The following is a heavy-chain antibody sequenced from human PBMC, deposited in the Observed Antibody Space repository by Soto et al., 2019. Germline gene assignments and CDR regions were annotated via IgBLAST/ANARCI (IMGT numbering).Heavy chain of an antibody. V-gene: IGHV3-30-3*01. CDR3: ARGPIVLVPAGWFDP. CDR1: GFTFSSYA. J-gene: IGHJ5*02. CDR2: ISYDGSNK. D-gene: IGHD2-2*01. Sequence: QVQLVESGGGVVQPGRSLRLSCAASGFTFSSYAMHWVRQAPGKGLEWVAVISYDGSNKYYADSVKGRFTISRDNSKNTRYLQMNSLRAEDTAVYYCARGPIVLVPAGWFDPWGQGTLVTVSS.